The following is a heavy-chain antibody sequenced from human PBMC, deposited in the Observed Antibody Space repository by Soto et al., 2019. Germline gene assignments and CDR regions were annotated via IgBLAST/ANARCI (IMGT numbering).Heavy chain of an antibody. CDR2: ISYDGTIQ. CDR3: AKSRPGSSWYEGDS. D-gene: IGHD6-13*01. J-gene: IGHJ4*02. V-gene: IGHV3-30*18. Sequence: QVQLVESGGGVVQPGRSLRLSCAASGFIFINYGMHWVRQAPGKGLEWLAVISYDGTIQYYVDSVKGRFTISRDNSNNTLFLQMNSLSPEDTAVYFCAKSRPGSSWYEGDSWGKGTLVTVSS. CDR1: GFIFINYG.